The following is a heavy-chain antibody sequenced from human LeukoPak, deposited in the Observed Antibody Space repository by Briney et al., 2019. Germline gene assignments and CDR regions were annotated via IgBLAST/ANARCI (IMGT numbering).Heavy chain of an antibody. CDR3: ARVIWVGELLGSQAYGMDV. CDR1: GGSISGYN. Sequence: SETLSLTCTVSGGSISGYNWTRIRQRPGKGLEWIGRIYTSGTTDSNTSLKSRATMSVDGAKKQCSLKLSSVTAADTAVYYCARVIWVGELLGSQAYGMDVWGQGTTVTVSS. J-gene: IGHJ6*02. CDR2: IYTSGTT. D-gene: IGHD3-10*01. V-gene: IGHV4-4*07.